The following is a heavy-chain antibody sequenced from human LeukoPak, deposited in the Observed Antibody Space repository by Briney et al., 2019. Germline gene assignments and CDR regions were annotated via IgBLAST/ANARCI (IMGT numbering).Heavy chain of an antibody. CDR3: AKLFESGTYNNFFHY. CDR1: GFTFSSYG. CDR2: ITATSSST. D-gene: IGHD3-10*01. J-gene: IGHJ4*02. V-gene: IGHV3-23*01. Sequence: GGPLRLSCAASGFTFSSYGMSWVRQAPGKGLEWVSAITATSSSTHDADSVQGRFTISRDNSKNTLYLQMNSLRPEDTAIYYRAKLFESGTYNNFFHYWGQGTLVTVFS.